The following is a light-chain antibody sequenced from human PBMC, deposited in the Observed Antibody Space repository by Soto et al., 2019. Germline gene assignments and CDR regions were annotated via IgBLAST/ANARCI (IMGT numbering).Light chain of an antibody. J-gene: IGKJ4*01. CDR1: QSVSTW. Sequence: DIQMTQSPSTLTASVGDRVTITCRASQSVSTWLAWYQQKPGKVPKLLIYKAYSLESGVPSRFSGSGSGTEFTLTTSSLHPDDFATYYCQQYNSNPLTFGGGTKVEI. CDR3: QQYNSNPLT. V-gene: IGKV1-5*03. CDR2: KAY.